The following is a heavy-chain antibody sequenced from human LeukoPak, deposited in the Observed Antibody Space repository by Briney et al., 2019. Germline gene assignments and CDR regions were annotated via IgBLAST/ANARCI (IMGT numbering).Heavy chain of an antibody. D-gene: IGHD3-22*01. CDR3: ARVSYDSSGYFPAYFDY. V-gene: IGHV4-34*01. CDR1: GGSFSGYY. CDR2: INHSGST. Sequence: PSETLSLTCAVYGGSFSGYYWSWIRQPPGKGLEWNGEINHSGSTNYNPSLKSRVTISVDTSKNQFSLKLSSVTAADTAVYYCARVSYDSSGYFPAYFDYWGQGTLVTVSS. J-gene: IGHJ4*02.